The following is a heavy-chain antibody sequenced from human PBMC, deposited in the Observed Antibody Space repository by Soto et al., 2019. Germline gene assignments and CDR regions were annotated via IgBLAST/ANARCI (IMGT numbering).Heavy chain of an antibody. Sequence: QVHLVQSGVEVKTPGASVKVSCQASGYTFFTYDISWVRQAPGQGLEWMGWISTYSGDTKYAQKFQGRVTMTTDTSTTTAYLNLRSLSSDATAVYYCARHHGPTTSENWFDPWGQGTLVTVSS. CDR1: GYTFFTYD. J-gene: IGHJ5*02. V-gene: IGHV1-18*01. D-gene: IGHD5-12*01. CDR3: ARHHGPTTSENWFDP. CDR2: ISTYSGDT.